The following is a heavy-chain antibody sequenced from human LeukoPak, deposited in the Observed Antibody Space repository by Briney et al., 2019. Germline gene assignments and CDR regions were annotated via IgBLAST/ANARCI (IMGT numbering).Heavy chain of an antibody. J-gene: IGHJ6*02. Sequence: GASLRLSCAASGFTFSSYAMSWVRQAPGKGLEWVSAISGNGGSTYYADSVKGRFTISRDNSKNTLYLQMNSLRAEDTAVYYCAKEGQVVPAATPHYYYYGMDVWGQGTTVTVSS. CDR1: GFTFSSYA. D-gene: IGHD2-2*01. CDR3: AKEGQVVPAATPHYYYYGMDV. V-gene: IGHV3-23*01. CDR2: ISGNGGST.